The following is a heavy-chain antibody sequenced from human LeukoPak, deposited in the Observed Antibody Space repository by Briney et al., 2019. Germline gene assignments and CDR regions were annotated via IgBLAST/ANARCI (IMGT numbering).Heavy chain of an antibody. Sequence: SETLSLTCTVSGYSISNGYYWGWMRQPPGKGLEWIGSIYHSGRTHYNPSLKSRVIISVDTSKSYFSLKLSSVTAADTAMYYCARDETYSDVWSGSAGGGKGNYLDYWGQGILVTVSS. D-gene: IGHD3-3*01. CDR2: IYHSGRT. CDR3: ARDETYSDVWSGSAGGGKGNYLDY. V-gene: IGHV4-38-2*02. CDR1: GYSISNGYY. J-gene: IGHJ4*02.